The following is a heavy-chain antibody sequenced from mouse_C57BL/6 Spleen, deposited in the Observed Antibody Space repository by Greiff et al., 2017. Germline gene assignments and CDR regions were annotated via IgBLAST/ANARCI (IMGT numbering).Heavy chain of an antibody. CDR1: GYSITSGYY. CDR2: ISYDGSN. Sequence: VQLKQSGPGLVKPSQSLSLTCSVTGYSITSGYYWNWIRQFPGNKLEWMGYISYDGSNNYNPSLKNRISITRDTSKNQFFLKLNSVTTEDTATYYCARDYGYYYLENAMDYWGQGTSVTVSS. J-gene: IGHJ4*01. V-gene: IGHV3-6*01. D-gene: IGHD2-3*01. CDR3: ARDYGYYYLENAMDY.